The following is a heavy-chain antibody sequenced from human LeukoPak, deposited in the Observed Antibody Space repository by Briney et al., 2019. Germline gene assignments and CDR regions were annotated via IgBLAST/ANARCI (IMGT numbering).Heavy chain of an antibody. J-gene: IGHJ4*02. V-gene: IGHV3-30-3*01. Sequence: RAGGSLRLSCAASGFTFSTYTMHWVRQAPGKGLEWVAFFSYDRSNKYYADSVKGRFTISRGNSKNTLFLQMDSLRPEDTGVYYCATLGTYDYWGQGTLVTVSS. CDR2: FSYDRSNK. CDR1: GFTFSTYT. CDR3: ATLGTYDY.